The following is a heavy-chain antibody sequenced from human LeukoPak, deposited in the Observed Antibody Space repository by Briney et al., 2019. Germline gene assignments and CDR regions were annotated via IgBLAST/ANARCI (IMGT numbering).Heavy chain of an antibody. CDR3: ARGVEQLAANTLAY. Sequence: GGSLRLSCAVSRFTVITNDMTWVRQAPGKGLEWVSVLYSDGNTKYADSLQGRFTISRDNSKNTLYLEMNSLSSDDTAVYYCARGVEQLAANTLAYWGQGTLVTVSS. D-gene: IGHD1/OR15-1a*01. CDR2: LYSDGNT. J-gene: IGHJ4*02. V-gene: IGHV3-53*01. CDR1: RFTVITND.